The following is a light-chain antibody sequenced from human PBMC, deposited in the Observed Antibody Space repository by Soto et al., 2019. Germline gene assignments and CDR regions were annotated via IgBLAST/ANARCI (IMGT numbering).Light chain of an antibody. V-gene: IGLV2-11*01. CDR1: SNDVGGYNH. CDR3: CSYAGGPYV. J-gene: IGLJ1*01. Sequence: QSALTQPRSVSGSPGQSVTISCTGTSNDVGGYNHVSWYQQHPGKAPKVMIYGVSQRPSGVPDRFSGSKSDNTASLTISGLQAEDEADYYCCSYAGGPYVFGSGTKVTVL. CDR2: GVS.